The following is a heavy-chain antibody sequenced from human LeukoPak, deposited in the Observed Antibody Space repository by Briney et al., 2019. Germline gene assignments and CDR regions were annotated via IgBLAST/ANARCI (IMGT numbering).Heavy chain of an antibody. CDR1: GYTFTGYY. V-gene: IGHV1-2*06. J-gene: IGHJ4*02. Sequence: GASVKVSCKASGYTFTGYYMHWVRQAPGQGLEWMGRINPNSGGTNYAQKFQGRVTMTRDTSISTAYMELSRLRSEDTAVYYCARDIEYSSSFDYWGQGTLVTVSS. CDR3: ARDIEYSSSFDY. D-gene: IGHD6-6*01. CDR2: INPNSGGT.